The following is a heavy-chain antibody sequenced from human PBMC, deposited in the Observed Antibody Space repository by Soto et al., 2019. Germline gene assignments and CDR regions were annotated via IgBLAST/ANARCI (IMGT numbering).Heavy chain of an antibody. V-gene: IGHV3-33*01. Sequence: QVQLVESGGGVVQPGRSLRLSCAASGFSLRNYGMHWVRQAPGKGLEWVAVIWYDGSNEYYADSVKGRFTISRDNSKNTLYLQMNSLRAEDTAIYYCARVQGKWYGSGSYQGMDVWGQGTTVTVSS. J-gene: IGHJ6*02. D-gene: IGHD3-10*01. CDR3: ARVQGKWYGSGSYQGMDV. CDR1: GFSLRNYG. CDR2: IWYDGSNE.